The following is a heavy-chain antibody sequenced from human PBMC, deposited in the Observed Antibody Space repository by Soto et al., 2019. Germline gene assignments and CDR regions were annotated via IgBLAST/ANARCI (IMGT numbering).Heavy chain of an antibody. V-gene: IGHV3-33*01. CDR3: ARDHHTAMGQDG. CDR1: GFTFSSYG. Sequence: GGSLRLSCAASGFTFSSYGMHWVRQAPGKGLEWVAVIWYDGSNKYYTDSVKGRFTISRDNSKSTLYLQMNSLRAEDTAVYYCARDHHTAMGQDGWGQGTTVTVSS. D-gene: IGHD5-18*01. CDR2: IWYDGSNK. J-gene: IGHJ6*02.